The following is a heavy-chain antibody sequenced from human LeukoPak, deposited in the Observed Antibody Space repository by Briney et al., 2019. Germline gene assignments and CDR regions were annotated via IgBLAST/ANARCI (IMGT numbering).Heavy chain of an antibody. CDR3: TRVGELLWFGELLPNWFDP. V-gene: IGHV3-49*04. CDR1: GFTFGDYA. J-gene: IGHJ5*02. D-gene: IGHD3-10*01. CDR2: IRSKAYGGTT. Sequence: GGSLRLSCTASGFTFGDYAMSWVRQAPGKGLEWVGFIRSKAYGGTTEYAASVKGRFTIPRDDSKSIAYLQMNSLKTEDTAVYYCTRVGELLWFGELLPNWFDPWGQGTLVTVSS.